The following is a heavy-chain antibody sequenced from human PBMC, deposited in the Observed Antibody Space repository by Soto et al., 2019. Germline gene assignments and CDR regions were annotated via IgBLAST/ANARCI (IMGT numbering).Heavy chain of an antibody. J-gene: IGHJ4*02. Sequence: PCVSLQISCKVSGYSFTTYCSGWVRQLPGKGLEWMGIIYPGDSDTRYSPSFQGQVTISADKSISTAYLQWSSLKASDTAMYYCSRHGGGGTYSSGWYGYWGPGTLGTVS. CDR2: IYPGDSDT. D-gene: IGHD6-19*01. CDR3: SRHGGGGTYSSGWYGY. CDR1: GYSFTTYC. V-gene: IGHV5-51*01.